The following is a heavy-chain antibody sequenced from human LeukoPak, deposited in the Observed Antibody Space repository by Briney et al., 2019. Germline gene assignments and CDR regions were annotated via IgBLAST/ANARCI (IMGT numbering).Heavy chain of an antibody. CDR2: ISSTSDYI. CDR3: ARDFLNPANS. CDR1: GFTFNSYS. V-gene: IGHV3-21*01. J-gene: IGHJ4*02. Sequence: EGSLRLSCAASGFTFNSYSINWVRQAPGKGLEWVSSISSTSDYIEYADSVKGRFTISRDNVKNSLSLQMNNLRAEDTAVYYCARDFLNPANSWGQGTLVTVSS. D-gene: IGHD2/OR15-2a*01.